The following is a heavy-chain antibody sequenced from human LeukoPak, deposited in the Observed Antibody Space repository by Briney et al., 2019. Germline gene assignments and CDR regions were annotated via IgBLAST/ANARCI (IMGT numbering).Heavy chain of an antibody. CDR3: AVAGYSSGWYFGN. Sequence: GESLRLSCAVSGFIVSSDYMSWVRQAPGKGLEWVSTIYSGGSTYYADSVKGRFTISRDNAKSSLYLQINSLRAEDTAVYYCAVAGYSSGWYFGNWGQGTLVTVSS. J-gene: IGHJ4*02. D-gene: IGHD6-19*01. CDR1: GFIVSSDY. CDR2: IYSGGST. V-gene: IGHV3-53*01.